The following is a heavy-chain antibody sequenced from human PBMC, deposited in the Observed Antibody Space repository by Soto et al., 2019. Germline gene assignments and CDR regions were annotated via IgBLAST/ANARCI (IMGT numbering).Heavy chain of an antibody. D-gene: IGHD3-3*01. CDR2: INHSGST. CDR1: GGSFSGYY. CDR3: ARARYDVWSGYPRSGYGMDA. J-gene: IGHJ6*02. Sequence: QVQLQQWGAGLLKPSETLSLTCAVSGGSFSGYYWSWIRQPPGKGLEWIGEINHSGSTNYNPSLKSRVTISVDTSKTQFSRKLSSVTAADTAVYDCARARYDVWSGYPRSGYGMDAWGQGTTVTVSS. V-gene: IGHV4-34*01.